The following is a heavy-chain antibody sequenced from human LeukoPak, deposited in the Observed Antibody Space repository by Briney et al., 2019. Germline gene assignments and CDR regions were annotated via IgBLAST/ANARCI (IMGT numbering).Heavy chain of an antibody. J-gene: IGHJ3*02. Sequence: PGGSLRLSCAASGFTFSSYWMSWVRQAPGKGLEWVANIKQDGSEKYYVDSVKGRFTISRDNAKNSLYLQMNSLRAEDTAVYYCARTSIAAAGKIGAFDIWGQGTMVTVSS. CDR3: ARTSIAAAGKIGAFDI. D-gene: IGHD6-13*01. CDR2: IKQDGSEK. V-gene: IGHV3-7*03. CDR1: GFTFSSYW.